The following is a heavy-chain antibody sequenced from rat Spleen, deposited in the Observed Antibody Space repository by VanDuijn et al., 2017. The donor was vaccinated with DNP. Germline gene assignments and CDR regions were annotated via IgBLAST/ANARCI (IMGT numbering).Heavy chain of an antibody. J-gene: IGHJ3*01. V-gene: IGHV5-22*01. Sequence: VQLKESGPGLVKPSQTLSLTCTVSGFSLTNYGVSWIRQPPEKGLEWVAYISYDGTSTYNGDSVKGRFTISRDTAKSTLYLQMNSLRSEDMATYYCVRPYHYSGGGFAYWGQGTLVTVSS. CDR1: GFSLTNYG. CDR2: ISYDGTST. CDR3: VRPYHYSGGGFAY. D-gene: IGHD1-1*01.